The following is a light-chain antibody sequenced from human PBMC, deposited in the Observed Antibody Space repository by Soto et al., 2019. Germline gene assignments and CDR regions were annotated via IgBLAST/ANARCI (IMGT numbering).Light chain of an antibody. CDR1: HSVSSY. V-gene: IGKV3-20*01. CDR2: RAA. J-gene: IGKJ4*01. CDR3: QQYGSSPLT. Sequence: EIVVTKSPATLSLSPGERATLSCRARHSVSSYLACYQQKPGQAPKVLIYRAAIRATGIPDRFSGSGSGTDFSLTISRLEPEDVAVYYCQQYGSSPLTFGGGTKVDIK.